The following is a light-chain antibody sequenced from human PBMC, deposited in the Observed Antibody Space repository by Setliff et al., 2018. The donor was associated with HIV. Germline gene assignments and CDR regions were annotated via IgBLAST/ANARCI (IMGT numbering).Light chain of an antibody. V-gene: IGLV3-1*01. J-gene: IGLJ2*01. Sequence: SYALTQPPSVSVSPGQTASVTCSGHKLGDRYVSWYQRKPGQSPVLVMYQDSKRPSAIPERFSGSNSGDRATLTISGTQPVDGADYYCQAWDSRTVVLGGGTKVTVL. CDR2: QDS. CDR1: KLGDRY. CDR3: QAWDSRTVV.